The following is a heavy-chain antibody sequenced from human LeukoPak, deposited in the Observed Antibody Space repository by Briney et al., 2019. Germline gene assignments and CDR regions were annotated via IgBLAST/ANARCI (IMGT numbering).Heavy chain of an antibody. D-gene: IGHD2-2*02. J-gene: IGHJ6*03. CDR2: INPNTGGT. CDR3: AYYCGGTICYKKNYMAV. CDR1: GYTFSSYY. Sequence: ASVKVTCKASGYTFSSYYMHWVRQAPGQGLEWLGWINPNTGGTLSAQNFQGRVTLTWDTSISTAYMELSRLRSDDTAVYYCAYYCGGTICYKKNYMAVWGKGTTVTVSS. V-gene: IGHV1-2*02.